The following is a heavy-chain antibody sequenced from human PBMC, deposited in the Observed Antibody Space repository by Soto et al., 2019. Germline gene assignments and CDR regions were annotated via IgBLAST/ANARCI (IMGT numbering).Heavy chain of an antibody. D-gene: IGHD1-26*01. Sequence: QVQLVQSGAEVKKPGASVKVSCKASGYTFTSYYMHWVRQAPGQGLEWMGIINPSGGSTSYAQKFQGRVTMTRDTSTSTVYLELSSLRSEDTAVYYCARVLGIVGAGDYWGQGTLVTVSS. CDR1: GYTFTSYY. CDR2: INPSGGST. V-gene: IGHV1-46*03. J-gene: IGHJ4*02. CDR3: ARVLGIVGAGDY.